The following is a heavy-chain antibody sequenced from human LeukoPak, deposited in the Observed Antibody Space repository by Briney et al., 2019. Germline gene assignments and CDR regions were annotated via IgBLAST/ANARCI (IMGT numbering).Heavy chain of an antibody. J-gene: IGHJ4*02. D-gene: IGHD2-2*02. Sequence: ASVKVSCKASGGIFSSYAISWVRQAPGQGLEWMGGIIPIFGTANYAQKFQGRVTITADESTSAAYMELSSLRSEDTAVYYCATCARNFYCYRFDYWGQGTLVTVSS. CDR1: GGIFSSYA. CDR2: IIPIFGTA. V-gene: IGHV1-69*13. CDR3: ATCARNFYCYRFDY.